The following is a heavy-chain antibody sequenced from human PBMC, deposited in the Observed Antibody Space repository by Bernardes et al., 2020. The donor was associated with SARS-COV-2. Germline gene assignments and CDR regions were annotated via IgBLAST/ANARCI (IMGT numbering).Heavy chain of an antibody. Sequence: GWSLRLSCAASGFSFSDYYMTWIRQAPVKGLEWVSYISGRGTTIYYADSVKGRFTISRDNAKNSLYLQMNSLRADDTAVYYCAREVYYYDSSGYHRWFDPWGQGTLVTVSS. D-gene: IGHD3-22*01. CDR1: GFSFSDYY. J-gene: IGHJ5*02. CDR3: AREVYYYDSSGYHRWFDP. V-gene: IGHV3-11*01. CDR2: ISGRGTTI.